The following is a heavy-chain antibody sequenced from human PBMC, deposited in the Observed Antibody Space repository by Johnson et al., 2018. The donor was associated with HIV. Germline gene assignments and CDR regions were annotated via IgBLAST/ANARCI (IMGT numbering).Heavy chain of an antibody. CDR1: GFTVSSNY. CDR2: IYSGGST. CDR3: ARWGVVTPHAFDI. V-gene: IGHV3-66*02. Sequence: VHLVESGGGLVQPGGSLRLSCAASGFTVSSNYMSWVRQAPGKGLEWVLVIYSGGSTYYADSVKGRFTISRDNSKNTLYLQMNSLRAEDTAVYYCARWGVVTPHAFDIWGQGTMVTVSS. J-gene: IGHJ3*02. D-gene: IGHD4-23*01.